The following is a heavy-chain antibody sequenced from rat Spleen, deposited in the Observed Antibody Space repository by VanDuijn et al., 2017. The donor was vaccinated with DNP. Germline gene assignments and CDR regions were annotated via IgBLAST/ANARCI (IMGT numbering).Heavy chain of an antibody. D-gene: IGHD1-2*01. V-gene: IGHV3-3*01. CDR1: GYSITSSYR. CDR2: INSSGSA. Sequence: EVQLQESGPGLVKPSQSLSLTCSVTGYSITSSYRWNWIRKFPGNKLEWMGYINSSGSANYNPSLKSRISITRDTSKNQFFLQVNSVTTEDTATYYCARGSYINWFAYWGQGTLVTVSS. J-gene: IGHJ3*01. CDR3: ARGSYINWFAY.